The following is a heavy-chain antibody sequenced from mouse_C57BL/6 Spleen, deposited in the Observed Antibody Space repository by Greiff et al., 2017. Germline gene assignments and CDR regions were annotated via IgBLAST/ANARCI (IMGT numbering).Heavy chain of an antibody. J-gene: IGHJ4*01. V-gene: IGHV1-22*01. CDR1: GYTFTDYN. Sequence: EVKLQESGPELVKPGASVKMSCKASGYTFTDYNMHWVKQSHGKSLEWIGYINPNNGGTSYNQKFKGKATLTVNKSSSTAYMELRSVTSEDYAVYYCERRGEWVYAMDYWGQGTSVTVSS. CDR3: ERRGEWVYAMDY. CDR2: INPNNGGT. D-gene: IGHD1-3*01.